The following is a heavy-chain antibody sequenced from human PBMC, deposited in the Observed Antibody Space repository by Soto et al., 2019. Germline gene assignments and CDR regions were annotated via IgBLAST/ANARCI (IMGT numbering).Heavy chain of an antibody. CDR2: INIDGSTK. J-gene: IGHJ4*02. V-gene: IGHV3-74*01. Sequence: GGSLRLSCAASGFTFSSYWVHWVRQAPGKGLVWVSRINIDGSTKTYADPVKGRFTISRDNAKNTVYLQMNSLRAEDTAMYYCARGRRYYYDSCDYWGLGTLVTVSS. CDR3: ARGRRYYYDSCDY. D-gene: IGHD3-22*01. CDR1: GFTFSSYW.